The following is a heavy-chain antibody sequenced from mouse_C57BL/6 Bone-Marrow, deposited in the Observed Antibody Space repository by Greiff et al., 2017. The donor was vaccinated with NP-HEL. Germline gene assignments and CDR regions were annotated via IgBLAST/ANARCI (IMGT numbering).Heavy chain of an antibody. CDR3: ARLTGYYGYAMDY. D-gene: IGHD2-1*01. CDR1: GYTFTRYW. Sequence: VQLQQSGAELAKPGASVKLSCKASGYTFTRYWMHWVKQRPGQGLEWIGYINPSSGYTKYTQKFKDKATLTADKSSSTAYLQLSSLTYEDSAVYYCARLTGYYGYAMDYWGQGTSVTGSS. J-gene: IGHJ4*01. V-gene: IGHV1-7*01. CDR2: INPSSGYT.